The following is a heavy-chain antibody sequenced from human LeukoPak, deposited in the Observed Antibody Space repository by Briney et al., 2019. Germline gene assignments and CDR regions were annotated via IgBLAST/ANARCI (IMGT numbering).Heavy chain of an antibody. V-gene: IGHV3-30*04. D-gene: IGHD5-12*01. CDR3: ARGTTDIVADISDAFDI. CDR2: ISYDARNK. Sequence: GGSLRLSCAASGFTFSAFAMHWVRQAPGKGLEWVAAISYDARNKYYAVSVRGRFTISRDNSRNTLFLQLNSLKAEDTAVYFCARGTTDIVADISDAFDIWGQGSVATVSS. J-gene: IGHJ3*02. CDR1: GFTFSAFA.